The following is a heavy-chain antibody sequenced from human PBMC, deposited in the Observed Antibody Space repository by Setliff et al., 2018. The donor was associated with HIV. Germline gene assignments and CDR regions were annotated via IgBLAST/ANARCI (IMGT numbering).Heavy chain of an antibody. Sequence: VASVKVPCKASGYTFSDYYIHWVRQAPGQGLEWMGWINPITGDTTYAEEFHGWVTLTRDTSITTAYLEVRSDDTAVYYCARMRLGFDGIDVWGQGTTVTVSS. CDR3: ARMRLGFDGIDV. CDR2: INPITGDT. V-gene: IGHV1-2*04. D-gene: IGHD3-9*01. J-gene: IGHJ6*02. CDR1: GYTFSDYY.